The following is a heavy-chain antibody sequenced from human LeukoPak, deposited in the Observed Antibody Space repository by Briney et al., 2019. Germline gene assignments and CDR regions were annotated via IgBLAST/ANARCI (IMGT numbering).Heavy chain of an antibody. CDR2: ISYDGSNT. J-gene: IGHJ5*02. Sequence: PGGSLRLSCAASGFTFSTYTMRWVRQAPGKGLEWVALISYDGSNTYYADSVEGRFTISRDNSKNTLYVQMNSLRAEDTAVYYCARSGDTNRNWFDPWGQGTLVTVSS. CDR1: GFTFSTYT. V-gene: IGHV3-30-3*01. CDR3: ARSGDTNRNWFDP. D-gene: IGHD1-14*01.